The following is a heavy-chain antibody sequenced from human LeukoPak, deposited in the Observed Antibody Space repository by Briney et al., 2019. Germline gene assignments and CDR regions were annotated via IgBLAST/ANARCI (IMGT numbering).Heavy chain of an antibody. Sequence: ASVKVSCEASGYTFTGYYMHWVRQAPGQGLEWRGWINPNSGGTNYAQKFQGRVTMTRDTSISTAYMELSRLRSDDTAVYYCASSVSGYDFWSGNHYYMDVWGKGTTVTVSS. CDR1: GYTFTGYY. V-gene: IGHV1-2*02. CDR2: INPNSGGT. D-gene: IGHD3-3*01. J-gene: IGHJ6*03. CDR3: ASSVSGYDFWSGNHYYMDV.